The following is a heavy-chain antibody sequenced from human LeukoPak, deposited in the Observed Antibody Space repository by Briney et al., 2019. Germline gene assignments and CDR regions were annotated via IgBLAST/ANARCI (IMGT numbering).Heavy chain of an antibody. CDR1: GFTLSSYS. D-gene: IGHD3-9*01. J-gene: IGHJ4*02. CDR2: INSRSSSI. CDR3: AREPNFDDHAFDY. Sequence: GGSLRLSCAASGFTLSSYSMNWVRQAPGKGLEWVSYINSRSSSIDYAGSVKGRFTISRDNAKNSLYLQISSLRAEDSAIYYCAREPNFDDHAFDYWGQGTPVTVSS. V-gene: IGHV3-48*01.